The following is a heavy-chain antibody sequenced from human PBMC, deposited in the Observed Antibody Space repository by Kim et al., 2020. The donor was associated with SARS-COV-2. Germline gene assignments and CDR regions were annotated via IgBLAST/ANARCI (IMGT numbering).Heavy chain of an antibody. CDR3: AARLYDTYYYVTPFDY. D-gene: IGHD3-22*01. V-gene: IGHV4-34*01. Sequence: SETLSLTCAVYGGSFSSYYWNWIRQSPEKGLEWIGEINHSGSTHYNPSLESRGTISVDTSKNQFSLKLTSVTAADTAVYYCAARLYDTYYYVTPFDYWGQGNLVTVSS. J-gene: IGHJ4*02. CDR2: INHSGST. CDR1: GGSFSSYY.